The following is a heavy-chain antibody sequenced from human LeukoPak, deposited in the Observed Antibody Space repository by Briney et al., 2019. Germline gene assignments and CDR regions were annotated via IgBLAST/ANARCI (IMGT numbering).Heavy chain of an antibody. CDR3: ATAQVLRFLEWLLY. V-gene: IGHV1-18*01. CDR1: GYTLTSYG. D-gene: IGHD3-3*01. J-gene: IGHJ4*02. Sequence: GASVNVSCKASGYTLTSYGISWVRQAPGQGLDWMGWISVNNGNTNYAQILQGRVTMTTDTSTSTTYMELRSLRSDDTAVYYCATAQVLRFLEWLLYWGQGTLVTVSS. CDR2: ISVNNGNT.